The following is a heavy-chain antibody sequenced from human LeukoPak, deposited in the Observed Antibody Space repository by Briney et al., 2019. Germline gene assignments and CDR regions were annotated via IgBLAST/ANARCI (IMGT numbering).Heavy chain of an antibody. CDR2: IYHSGST. CDR3: ARWTSCGGDCHILDY. J-gene: IGHJ4*02. D-gene: IGHD2-21*02. V-gene: IGHV4-4*02. Sequence: SGTLSLTCAVSGGSISSDNWWSWVRQPPGKGLEWIGEIYHSGSTNYNPSLKSRVTISVDKSKNQFSLKLSSVTAADTAVYYCARWTSCGGDCHILDYWGQGILVTVSS. CDR1: GGSISSDNW.